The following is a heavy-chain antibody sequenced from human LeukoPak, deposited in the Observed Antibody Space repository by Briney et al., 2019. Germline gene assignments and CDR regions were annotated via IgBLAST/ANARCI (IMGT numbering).Heavy chain of an antibody. CDR1: GFTFSSYV. CDR2: ISYDGSNE. Sequence: PGRSLRLSCAASGFTFSSYVMHWVRQAPGKGLEWVAIISYDGSNEYYADSVKGRFTISRDNSKNTLYLQMNSLRAADTAVYYCARGLPDFWGQGTLVTVSS. CDR3: ARGLPDF. J-gene: IGHJ4*02. D-gene: IGHD1-14*01. V-gene: IGHV3-30*04.